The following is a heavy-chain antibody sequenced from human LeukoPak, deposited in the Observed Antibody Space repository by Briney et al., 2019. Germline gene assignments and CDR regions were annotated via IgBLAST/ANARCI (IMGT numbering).Heavy chain of an antibody. CDR3: ARDRSGCDNDDY. Sequence: GSLRLSCAASGFTFSSYWMSWIRQPPGKGLEWIGEINHSGSTNYNPSLKSRVTVSVDTSKNQFSLKLSSVTAADTAVYYCARDRSGCDNDDYWGQGTLVTVSS. V-gene: IGHV4-34*01. CDR2: INHSGST. CDR1: GFTFSSYW. J-gene: IGHJ4*02. D-gene: IGHD5-12*01.